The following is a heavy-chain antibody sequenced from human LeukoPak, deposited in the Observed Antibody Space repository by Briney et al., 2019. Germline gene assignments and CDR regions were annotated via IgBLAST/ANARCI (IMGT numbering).Heavy chain of an antibody. CDR3: ARGLGVSGDYGDYVVRYWYFDL. V-gene: IGHV1-8*03. Sequence: GASVKVSCKASGYTFASYDINWVRQATGQGLEWMGWMNPNSGNTGYAQKFQGRVTITRNTSISTAYMELSSLRSEDTAVYYCARGLGVSGDYGDYVVRYWYFDLWGRGTLVTVSS. CDR1: GYTFASYD. J-gene: IGHJ2*01. D-gene: IGHD4-17*01. CDR2: MNPNSGNT.